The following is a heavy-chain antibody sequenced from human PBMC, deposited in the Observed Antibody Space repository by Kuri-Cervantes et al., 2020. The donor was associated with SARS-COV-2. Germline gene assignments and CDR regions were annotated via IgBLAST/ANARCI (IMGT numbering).Heavy chain of an antibody. CDR1: GFTFSGHW. CDR3: VRDGDHWNFDY. J-gene: IGHJ4*02. CDR2: INPDGSYT. V-gene: IGHV3-74*01. D-gene: IGHD1-1*01. Sequence: GESLKISCAAPGFTFSGHWIHWVRQAPGKGLVWVSRINPDGSYTNNADSVKGRFTLSRDNAENMLFLQMNSLRAEDTAVYYCVRDGDHWNFDYWGQGTLVTVSS.